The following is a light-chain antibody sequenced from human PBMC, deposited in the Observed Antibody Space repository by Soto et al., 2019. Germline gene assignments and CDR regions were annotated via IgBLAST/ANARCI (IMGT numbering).Light chain of an antibody. CDR2: NAS. V-gene: IGKV1-5*01. Sequence: EIQMTQNNSTLSASVGDRVTITCRASRNIERWLAWYQQKPGKPPKLLILNASTLGSGVPSRFSGSGSGTEFTLTISGLQPDDFATYYCQPCDTSWPFGQGSK. CDR1: RNIERW. CDR3: QPCDTSWP. J-gene: IGKJ2*01.